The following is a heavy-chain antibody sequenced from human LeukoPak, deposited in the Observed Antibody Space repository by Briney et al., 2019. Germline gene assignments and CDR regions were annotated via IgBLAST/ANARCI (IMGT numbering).Heavy chain of an antibody. CDR3: ARDYRNDYGDSAPDY. D-gene: IGHD4-17*01. CDR1: GFTFSSYW. V-gene: IGHV3-7*03. J-gene: IGHJ4*02. Sequence: GGSLRLSCAASGFTFSSYWMSWVRQAPGKGLEWVANIKQDGSEKYYVDSVKGRFTISRDNAKNSLYLQMNSLRAEDTAVYYCARDYRNDYGDSAPDYGGQGTLVTVSS. CDR2: IKQDGSEK.